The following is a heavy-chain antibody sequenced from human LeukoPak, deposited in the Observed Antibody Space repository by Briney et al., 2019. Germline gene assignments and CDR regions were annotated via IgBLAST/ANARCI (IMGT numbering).Heavy chain of an antibody. J-gene: IGHJ5*02. CDR1: GGSISSSSYY. Sequence: SETLSLTCTVSGGSISSSSYYWGWIRQPPGKGLEWIGSIYYSGRTYYNPSLKSRVTISVDTSKNQFSLKLSSVTAADTAVYYCARKWELQRNWFDPWGQGTLVTVSS. V-gene: IGHV4-39*07. CDR3: ARKWELQRNWFDP. D-gene: IGHD1-26*01. CDR2: IYYSGRT.